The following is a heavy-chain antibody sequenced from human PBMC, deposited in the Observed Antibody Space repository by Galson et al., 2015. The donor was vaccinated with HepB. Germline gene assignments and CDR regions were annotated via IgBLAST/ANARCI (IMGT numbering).Heavy chain of an antibody. CDR2: IPSDERNK. Sequence: SLRLSCAASGFPFTNYGIHWVRQAPGKGLEWVALIPSDERNKFYADSVKGRFTISRDNSEGTLYLQMDSLRADDTAVYYCARDLSGRFDPWGQGTLVTVSS. D-gene: IGHD3-10*01. CDR3: ARDLSGRFDP. CDR1: GFPFTNYG. V-gene: IGHV3-30*03. J-gene: IGHJ5*02.